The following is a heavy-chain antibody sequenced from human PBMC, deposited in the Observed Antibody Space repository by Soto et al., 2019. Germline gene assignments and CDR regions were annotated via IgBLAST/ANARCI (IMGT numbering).Heavy chain of an antibody. CDR1: GFTFSSYS. J-gene: IGHJ4*02. CDR2: ISSSSSYI. CDR3: ARDSHYDFWSGYAAEVGFDY. Sequence: GGSLRLSCAASGFTFSSYSMNWVRQAPGKGLEWVSSISSSSSYIYYADSVKGRFTISRDNAKNSLYLQMNSLRAEDTAVYYCARDSHYDFWSGYAAEVGFDYWGQGTLVTVSS. V-gene: IGHV3-21*01. D-gene: IGHD3-3*01.